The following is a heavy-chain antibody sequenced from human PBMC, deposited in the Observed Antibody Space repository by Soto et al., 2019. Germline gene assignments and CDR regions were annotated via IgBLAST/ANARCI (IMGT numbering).Heavy chain of an antibody. CDR3: ARTYYYDSTGYYRTFDY. CDR1: GFTFGSYA. J-gene: IGHJ4*02. Sequence: GGSLRLSCAASGFTFGSYAMSWVRLAPGKGLEWVSVAGPSGSSTFYADSVRCRFTISRDNVENTLYLQMNSLRVADTALYFCARTYYYDSTGYYRTFDYWGQGTLVTVSS. D-gene: IGHD3-22*01. V-gene: IGHV3-23*01. CDR2: AGPSGSST.